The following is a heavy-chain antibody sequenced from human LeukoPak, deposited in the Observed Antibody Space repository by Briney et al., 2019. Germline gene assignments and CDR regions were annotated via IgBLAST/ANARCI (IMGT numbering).Heavy chain of an antibody. J-gene: IGHJ4*02. D-gene: IGHD4-23*01. CDR1: GGSISSSSSIC. CDR2: IYHSGAT. CDR3: ARDGGNSDYDY. V-gene: IGHV4-4*02. Sequence: SETLSLTCAVSGGSISSSSSICWTWVRQPPGKGLEWIGEIYHSGATNYNPSLKSRVTMLLDKSKNQFSLKLNSVTAADTAVYYCARDGGNSDYDYWGQGTLVTVSA.